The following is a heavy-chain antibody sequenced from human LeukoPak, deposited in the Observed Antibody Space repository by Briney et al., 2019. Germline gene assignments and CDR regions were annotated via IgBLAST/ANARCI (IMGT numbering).Heavy chain of an antibody. CDR3: VRDVGAVRGEVYFDY. J-gene: IGHJ4*02. D-gene: IGHD3-10*01. CDR1: GFTFSTFA. CDR2: FACSGTYM. V-gene: IGHV3-21*06. Sequence: TLRLSCAASGFTFSTFAIHSVRLSPGTGLEWFSSFACSGTYMLYADSVKHRFTISRDNTKNLLYLEMNSLRAEDTAMYFCVRDVGAVRGEVYFDYWGQGTLVTVSS.